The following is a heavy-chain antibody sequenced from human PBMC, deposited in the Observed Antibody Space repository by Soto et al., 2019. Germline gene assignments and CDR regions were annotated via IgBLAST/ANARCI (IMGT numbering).Heavy chain of an antibody. Sequence: ASVKVSCKASGYTFTGYYMHWVRQAPGQGLEWMGWINPNSGGTNYAQKFQGWVTMTRDTSISTAYMELSRLRSDDTAVYYCARDRPMVRGPVFYYYGMDVWGQGTTVTVSS. J-gene: IGHJ6*02. CDR3: ARDRPMVRGPVFYYYGMDV. D-gene: IGHD3-10*01. V-gene: IGHV1-2*04. CDR2: INPNSGGT. CDR1: GYTFTGYY.